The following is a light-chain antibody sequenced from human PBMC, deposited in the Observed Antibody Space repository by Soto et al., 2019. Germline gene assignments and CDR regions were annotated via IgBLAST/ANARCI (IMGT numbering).Light chain of an antibody. V-gene: IGKV1-5*03. CDR2: EAS. Sequence: IQMTQSPSTLSAFVGDTVTISCRASKSVSGWLAWYQQKPGKAPNLLIYEASNLERGVPSKFNGSGSGTEFTLTISGLQPDDFATYYCQQYNTYPLTFRGGTKVEIK. CDR3: QQYNTYPLT. CDR1: KSVSGW. J-gene: IGKJ4*01.